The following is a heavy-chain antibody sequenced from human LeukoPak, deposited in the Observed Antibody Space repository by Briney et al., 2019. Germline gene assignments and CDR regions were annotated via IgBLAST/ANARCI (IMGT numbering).Heavy chain of an antibody. J-gene: IGHJ6*03. CDR2: ISTSGSIR. Sequence: GGSLRLSCAASGFTFSDYEMNWVRQAPGKGLEWVLHISTSGSIRHYADSMKGRFTISRDNAKNSLYLQMNSLRAEDTALYFCARDATTEPGTVYMDVWGKGTTVTISS. CDR1: GFTFSDYE. CDR3: ARDATTEPGTVYMDV. V-gene: IGHV3-48*03. D-gene: IGHD6-13*01.